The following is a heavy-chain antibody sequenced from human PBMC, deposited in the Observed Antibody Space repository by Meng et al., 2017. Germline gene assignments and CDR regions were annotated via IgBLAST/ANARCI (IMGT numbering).Heavy chain of an antibody. V-gene: IGHV5-51*01. Sequence: GESLKISCKGSGYSFTSYWIGWVRQMPGKGLEWMWIIYPGDSDTRYSSSFQGQVTISADKSISTAYLQSSSLKATDTAMYYCTGQQVRSGYDCLYYWGQGTLVTVSS. CDR3: TGQQVRSGYDCLYY. CDR1: GYSFTSYW. CDR2: IYPGDSDT. J-gene: IGHJ4*02. D-gene: IGHD5-12*01.